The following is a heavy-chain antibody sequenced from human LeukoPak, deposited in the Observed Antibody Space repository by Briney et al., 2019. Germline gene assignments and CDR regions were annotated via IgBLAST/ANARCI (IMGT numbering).Heavy chain of an antibody. CDR1: GYTFTGYY. V-gene: IGHV1-2*04. D-gene: IGHD5-24*01. J-gene: IGHJ6*02. Sequence: ASVKVSCKASGYTFTGYYMHWVRQAPGQGLEWMGWINPNSGGTNYAQKFQGWVTMTRDTSISTAYMELSRLRSDDTAVYYCARGPRDDYYYGMDVWGQGTTVTVSS. CDR2: INPNSGGT. CDR3: ARGPRDDYYYGMDV.